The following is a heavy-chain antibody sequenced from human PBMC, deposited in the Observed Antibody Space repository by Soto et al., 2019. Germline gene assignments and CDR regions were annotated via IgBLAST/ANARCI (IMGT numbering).Heavy chain of an antibody. V-gene: IGHV3-23*01. J-gene: IGHJ4*02. CDR3: AKRRCAGGQFDY. CDR1: GFTFSSYA. CDR2: VSIGGST. Sequence: DVQLLESGGGLVQPEGSLRLSCAASGFTFSSYAMGWVRQGPGKGLEWVAVVSIGGSTHYAVSVRGRFTISRDTSKNTLSLQMNSLTAEDTAVYFCAKRRCAGGQFDYWGQGALVTVSS. D-gene: IGHD2-8*02.